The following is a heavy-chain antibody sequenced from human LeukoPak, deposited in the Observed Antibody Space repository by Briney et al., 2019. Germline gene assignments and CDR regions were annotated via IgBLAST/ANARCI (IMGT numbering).Heavy chain of an antibody. CDR2: MNPNSGNT. J-gene: IGHJ2*01. CDR1: GYTFTSYD. Sequence: ASVKVSCKASGYTFTSYDINWVRQATGQGLEWMGWMNPNSGNTGYAQKLQGRVTMTRNTSISTAYMELSSLRSEDTAVHYCARDDYEGASLWGRGTLVTVSS. CDR3: ARDDYEGASL. D-gene: IGHD4-17*01. V-gene: IGHV1-8*01.